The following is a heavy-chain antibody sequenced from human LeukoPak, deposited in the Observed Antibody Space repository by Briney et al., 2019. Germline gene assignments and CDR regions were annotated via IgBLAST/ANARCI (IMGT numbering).Heavy chain of an antibody. D-gene: IGHD6-19*01. V-gene: IGHV1-69*05. CDR1: GYTFTGYY. J-gene: IGHJ4*02. Sequence: SVKVSCKASGYTFTGYYMHWVRQAPGQGLEWMGRIIPIFGTANYAQKFQGRVTITTDESTSTAYMELSSLRSEDTAVYYCARADTEYSSGWYPIDYWGQGTLVTVSS. CDR3: ARADTEYSSGWYPIDY. CDR2: IIPIFGTA.